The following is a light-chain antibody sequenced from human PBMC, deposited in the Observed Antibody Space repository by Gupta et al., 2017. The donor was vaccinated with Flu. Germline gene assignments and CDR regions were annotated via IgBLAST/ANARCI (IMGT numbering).Light chain of an antibody. J-gene: IGLJ3*02. Sequence: QSALTQPASVSGSPGQSLTISCTGTSSDVGGYNYVSWYQQHPGTAPKLMIYDVSNRPSGVSNRFSGSKSGNTASLTTSGLQAEDEADYYCTSYTSSSTPVFGGGTKLTVL. CDR2: DVS. CDR3: TSYTSSSTPV. V-gene: IGLV2-14*01. CDR1: SSDVGGYNY.